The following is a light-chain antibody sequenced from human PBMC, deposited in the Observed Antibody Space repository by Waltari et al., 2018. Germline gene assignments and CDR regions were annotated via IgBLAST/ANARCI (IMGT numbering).Light chain of an antibody. CDR1: QNIGPW. V-gene: IGKV1-5*03. Sequence: DIQMTQSPSTLSASVGDRVTITCRASQNIGPWLAWYQQKSGRAPQILIYKASDLEIGVPSRFSGSGSGTEFTLTISILQPDDFATYYCLQYKTLWTFGQGTKVDIK. J-gene: IGKJ1*01. CDR2: KAS. CDR3: LQYKTLWT.